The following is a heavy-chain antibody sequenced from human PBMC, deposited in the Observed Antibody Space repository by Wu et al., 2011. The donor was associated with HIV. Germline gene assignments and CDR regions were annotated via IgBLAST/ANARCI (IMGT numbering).Heavy chain of an antibody. CDR3: ARGFSNGYFDT. J-gene: IGHJ4*02. CDR1: GYTFTGYY. Sequence: QLVQSGAEVKKPGASVKVSCKASGYTFTGYYMHWVRQAPGQGPEWMGKIIPMSATADYAQKLRDRVMITADESTSTVYMELTSLKSDDTAVYYCARGFSNGYFDTWGQGTLVTVSS. V-gene: IGHV1-69*18. D-gene: IGHD4-11*01. CDR2: IIPMSATA.